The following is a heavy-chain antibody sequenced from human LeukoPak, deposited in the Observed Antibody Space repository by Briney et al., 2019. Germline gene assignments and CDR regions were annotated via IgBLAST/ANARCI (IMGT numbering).Heavy chain of an antibody. CDR3: ARNGTVTVSGTKFNYFDY. D-gene: IGHD4-17*01. Sequence: SETLSLTCTVSGGSISSSSYYWGWIRQPPGKGLEWIGSIYYSGSTYYNPSLKSRVTISVDTSKNQFSLKLSSVTAADTAVYYCARNGTVTVSGTKFNYFDYWGQGTLVTVSS. J-gene: IGHJ4*02. V-gene: IGHV4-39*01. CDR1: GGSISSSSYY. CDR2: IYYSGST.